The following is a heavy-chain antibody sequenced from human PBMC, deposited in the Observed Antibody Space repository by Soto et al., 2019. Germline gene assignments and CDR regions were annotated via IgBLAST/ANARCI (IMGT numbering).Heavy chain of an antibody. CDR1: GFSLSASGVG. J-gene: IGHJ5*02. CDR3: AHSRGTGVYCDSTCCLSWFDP. Sequence: QITVEESGPTLVEPTQTLTLTCTFSGFSLSASGVGVGWIRQPPGEALEWLALVSWNGDERYSPSLKSRLTITKDTSKNQVVLTMTNMDPVDTATYYCAHSRGTGVYCDSTCCLSWFDPWGQGALVTVSS. CDR2: VSWNGDE. D-gene: IGHD3-22*01. V-gene: IGHV2-5*01.